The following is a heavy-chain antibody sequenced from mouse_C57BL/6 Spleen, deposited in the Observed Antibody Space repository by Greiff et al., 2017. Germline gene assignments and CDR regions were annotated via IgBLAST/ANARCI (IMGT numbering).Heavy chain of an antibody. V-gene: IGHV1-50*01. Sequence: QVQLQQPGAELVKPGASVKLSCKASGYTFTSYWMQWVNQRPGQGLEWIGEIDPSDSYTNYNQKFKGKATLTVDTSSSTAYMQLSSLTSEDSAVYYCARGSAYWGQGTLVTVSA. CDR3: ARGSAY. J-gene: IGHJ3*01. CDR1: GYTFTSYW. CDR2: IDPSDSYT.